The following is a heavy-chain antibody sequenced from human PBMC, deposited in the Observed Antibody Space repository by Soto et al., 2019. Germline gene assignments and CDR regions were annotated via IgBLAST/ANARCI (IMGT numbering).Heavy chain of an antibody. CDR1: GYTFTNYT. J-gene: IGHJ6*02. Sequence: ASVKVSCKASGYTFTNYTMHWVRQAPGQRLEWMGWINAGNGNTKYSQRFQGRVTFTRDTSASTAYMELSSLRSEDPAVYYCARDWIVVSPTRDRDHYGVDVWGQGATVTVSS. D-gene: IGHD2-15*01. V-gene: IGHV1-3*01. CDR2: INAGNGNT. CDR3: ARDWIVVSPTRDRDHYGVDV.